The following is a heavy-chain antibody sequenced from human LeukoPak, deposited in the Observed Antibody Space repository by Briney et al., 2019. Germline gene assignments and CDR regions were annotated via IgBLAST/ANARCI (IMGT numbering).Heavy chain of an antibody. D-gene: IGHD5-24*01. CDR3: ARRRSPSETGAFDI. V-gene: IGHV4-38-2*02. CDR1: GYSISSGYY. Sequence: SETLSLTCTVSGYSISSGYYWGWIWQPPGRGLEWIGTIYQTGSTYYNPSLKSRVTISVDTSKNQFSLKLSSVTAADTAVYYCARRRSPSETGAFDIWGQGTIVTVSS. CDR2: IYQTGST. J-gene: IGHJ3*02.